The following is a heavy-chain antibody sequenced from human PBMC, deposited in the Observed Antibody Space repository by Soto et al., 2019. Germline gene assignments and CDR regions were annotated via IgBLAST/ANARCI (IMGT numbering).Heavy chain of an antibody. Sequence: PGGSLRVSCAASGFTFSSYAMSWVRQDTGKGLEWVSAISISGGSTYYADSVKGRFTISRDNSKNTPYLQMNSLRAEDTAVYYCAKAGSWDSSGWYSISQIGGQGTLVTVSS. V-gene: IGHV3-23*01. J-gene: IGHJ4*02. D-gene: IGHD6-19*01. CDR3: AKAGSWDSSGWYSISQI. CDR1: GFTFSSYA. CDR2: ISISGGST.